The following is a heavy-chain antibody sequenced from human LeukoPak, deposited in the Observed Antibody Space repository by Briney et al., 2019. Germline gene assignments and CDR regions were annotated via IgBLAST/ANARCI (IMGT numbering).Heavy chain of an antibody. J-gene: IGHJ5*02. Sequence: GASVKVSCKASGYTFTDYYMHWVRQAPGQGLEWMGWISPHSGATNYAQKFQGSITMTRETSISTAYLEVSRLRSDDTAVYYCARFDTTGASGYNWFDPWGQGTLVTVSS. D-gene: IGHD1-1*01. CDR1: GYTFTDYY. V-gene: IGHV1-2*02. CDR2: ISPHSGAT. CDR3: ARFDTTGASGYNWFDP.